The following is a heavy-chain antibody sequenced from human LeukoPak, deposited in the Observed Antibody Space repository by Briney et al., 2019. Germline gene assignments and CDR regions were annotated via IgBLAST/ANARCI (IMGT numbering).Heavy chain of an antibody. CDR2: INPNSGGT. CDR1: GYTLTGYY. CDR3: ARETSQGYYFDY. J-gene: IGHJ4*02. Sequence: ASVKVSCKASGYTLTGYYMHWVRQAPGQGLEWMGWINPNSGGTNYAQKFQGRVTMTRDTSISTAYMELSRLRSDDTAVYYCARETSQGYYFDYWGQGTLVTVSS. V-gene: IGHV1-2*02.